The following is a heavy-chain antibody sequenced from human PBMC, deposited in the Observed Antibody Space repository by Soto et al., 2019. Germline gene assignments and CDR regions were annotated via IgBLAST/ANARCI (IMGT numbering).Heavy chain of an antibody. V-gene: IGHV3-21*01. CDR3: AKDQGSSWYEIDY. Sequence: GGSLRLSCAVSGFIFSRYSMNWVRQAPGKGLEWVSSIGTSGSYIYDTDSVKGRFTISRDNTKDSLYLQMNSLRAEDTAIYYCAKDQGSSWYEIDYWGQGTLVTVSS. CDR1: GFIFSRYS. CDR2: IGTSGSYI. J-gene: IGHJ4*02. D-gene: IGHD6-13*01.